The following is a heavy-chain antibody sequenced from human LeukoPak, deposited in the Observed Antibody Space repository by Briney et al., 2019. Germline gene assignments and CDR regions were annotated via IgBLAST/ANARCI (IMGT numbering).Heavy chain of an antibody. CDR2: IGTAGDT. CDR3: ARAQPEATMEQRNWYFDL. V-gene: IGHV3-13*01. Sequence: GGSLRLSCAASGFTFSTYDMHWVRQATGKGLEWVSAIGTAGDTYYPGSVKGRFTISRENAKNSLYLQMNSLRAGDTAVYYCARAQPEATMEQRNWYFDLWGRGTLVTVSS. CDR1: GFTFSTYD. D-gene: IGHD4/OR15-4a*01. J-gene: IGHJ2*01.